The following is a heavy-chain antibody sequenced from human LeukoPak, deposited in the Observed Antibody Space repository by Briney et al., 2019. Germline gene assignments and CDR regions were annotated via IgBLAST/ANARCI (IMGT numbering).Heavy chain of an antibody. CDR1: GFTFGDYG. D-gene: IGHD1-1*01. CDR3: ARAGRLKLATYYYYYMDV. J-gene: IGHJ6*03. CDR2: INWNGGST. V-gene: IGHV3-20*04. Sequence: GGSLRLSCAASGFTFGDYGMSWVRQAPGKGLEWVSGINWNGGSTGYADSVKGRFTISRDNAKNSLYLQMNSLRAEDTALYYCARAGRLKLATYYYYYMDVWGKGTTVTVSS.